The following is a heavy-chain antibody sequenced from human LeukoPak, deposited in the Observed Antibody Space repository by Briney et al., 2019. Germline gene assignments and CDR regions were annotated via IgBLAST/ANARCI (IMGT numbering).Heavy chain of an antibody. V-gene: IGHV4-59*08. CDR3: ARHKEESGAYRPNDY. D-gene: IGHD1-1*01. Sequence: PSETLSLTCTVSGGSISSHYWSWIRQPPGKGLEWIGFIYYSGSTDYNPSLKSRVTMSVDTSKNQFSLKLSSVTAADTAVYYCARHKEESGAYRPNDYWGQGTLVTVSS. CDR1: GGSISSHY. CDR2: IYYSGST. J-gene: IGHJ4*02.